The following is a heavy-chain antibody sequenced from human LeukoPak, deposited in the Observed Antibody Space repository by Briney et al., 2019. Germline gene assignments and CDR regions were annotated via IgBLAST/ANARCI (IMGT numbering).Heavy chain of an antibody. CDR2: IYYSGCT. CDR1: GGSISSYY. Sequence: SETLSLTCTVSGGSISSYYWSWIRQPPGKGLEWIGYIYYSGCTNYNPSLKSRVTISVDTSKNQFSLKLSSVTAADTAVYYCARGRCSGGSCYSVSSRPFDYWGQGTLVTVSS. D-gene: IGHD2-15*01. V-gene: IGHV4-59*01. CDR3: ARGRCSGGSCYSVSSRPFDY. J-gene: IGHJ4*02.